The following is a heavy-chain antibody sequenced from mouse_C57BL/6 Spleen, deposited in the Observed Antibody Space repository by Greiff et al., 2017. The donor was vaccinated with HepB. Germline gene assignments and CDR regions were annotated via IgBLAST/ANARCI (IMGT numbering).Heavy chain of an antibody. D-gene: IGHD1-1*01. V-gene: IGHV1-50*01. J-gene: IGHJ4*01. CDR1: GYTFTSYW. Sequence: QVQLQQPGAELVKPGASVKLSCKASGYTFTSYWMQWVKQRPGQGLEWIGEIDPSDSYTNYNQKFKGKATLTVDTSSSTAYMQLRSLTSEDSAVYYCAREGGGYCYGSGRYYYAMDYWGQGTSVTVAS. CDR3: AREGGGYCYGSGRYYYAMDY. CDR2: IDPSDSYT.